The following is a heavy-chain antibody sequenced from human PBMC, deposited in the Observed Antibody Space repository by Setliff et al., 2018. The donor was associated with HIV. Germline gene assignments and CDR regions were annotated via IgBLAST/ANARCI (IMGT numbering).Heavy chain of an antibody. CDR1: GFVFGSFV. V-gene: IGHV3-7*01. CDR2: ISGSEK. CDR3: ARAASYYYYYMDV. J-gene: IGHJ6*03. Sequence: PGGSLRLSCAASGFVFGSFVMSWVRQPPGKGLEWVSGISGSEKYYIDSVKVRFTISSDDAKNSLFLQMNSLRAEDTAVYYCARAASYYYYYMDVWGKGTTVTVSS.